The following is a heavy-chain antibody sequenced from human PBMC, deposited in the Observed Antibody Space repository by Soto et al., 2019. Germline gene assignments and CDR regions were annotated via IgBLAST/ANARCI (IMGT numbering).Heavy chain of an antibody. CDR3: VKGTSYGYAVLDY. D-gene: IGHD5-18*01. Sequence: DVQLLESGGDLVQPGESLRLSCVASGFTFSSYAMNWVRQAPGMGLEWVSTISGSGGSIYYADSVKGRFAISRDNSKTTLFLQTSSLRVEDTAIYYCVKGTSYGYAVLDYWGQGTVVTVSS. CDR2: ISGSGGSI. J-gene: IGHJ4*02. CDR1: GFTFSSYA. V-gene: IGHV3-23*01.